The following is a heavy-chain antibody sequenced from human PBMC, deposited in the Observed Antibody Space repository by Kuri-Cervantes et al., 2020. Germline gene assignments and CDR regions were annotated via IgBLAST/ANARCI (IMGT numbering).Heavy chain of an antibody. D-gene: IGHD6-6*01. CDR3: ARHRWAARLHYGMDV. J-gene: IGHJ6*02. V-gene: IGHV4-39*01. Sequence: SETLSLTCTVSGGSISSSSYYWGWIRQPPGEGLEWIGSIYYSGSTYYNPSLKSRVTISVDTSKNQFSLKLSSVTAADTAVYYCARHRWAARLHYGMDVRGQGTTVTVSS. CDR2: IYYSGST. CDR1: GGSISSSSYY.